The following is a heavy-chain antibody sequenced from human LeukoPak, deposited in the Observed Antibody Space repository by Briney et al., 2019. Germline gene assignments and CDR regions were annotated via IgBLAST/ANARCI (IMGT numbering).Heavy chain of an antibody. D-gene: IGHD1-26*01. J-gene: IGHJ4*02. CDR2: ISGSGGSS. V-gene: IGHV3-23*01. CDR3: AKGFSGSFVDYFDS. Sequence: PGGSLRLSCVASGFTFTDYAMSWVRQAPGKGPEWVSSISGSGGSSYYADSVKGRFTIPRDNSKNTLGVQMNSLRAEDTAVYYCAKGFSGSFVDYFDSWGQGAVVTVSS. CDR1: GFTFTDYA.